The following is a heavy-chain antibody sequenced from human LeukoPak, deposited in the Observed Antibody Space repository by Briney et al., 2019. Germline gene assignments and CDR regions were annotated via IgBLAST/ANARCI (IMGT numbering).Heavy chain of an antibody. CDR3: ARFTSRDAFDI. Sequence: SGTLSLTCTVSGGSISSGSYYWSWIRQPAGKGLEWIGRIYTSGSTNYNPSLKSRVTISVDTSKNQFSLKLSSVTAADTAVYYCARFTSRDAFDIWGQGTMVTVSS. D-gene: IGHD6-6*01. V-gene: IGHV4-61*02. CDR2: IYTSGST. J-gene: IGHJ3*02. CDR1: GGSISSGSYY.